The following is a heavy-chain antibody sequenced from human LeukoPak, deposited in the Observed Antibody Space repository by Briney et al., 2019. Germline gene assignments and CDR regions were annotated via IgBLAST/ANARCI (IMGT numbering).Heavy chain of an antibody. CDR1: GFTFSSYD. D-gene: IGHD3-10*01. V-gene: IGHV3-13*05. CDR2: IGTAGDP. CDR3: ARGRRNYHGSGSYYRLSYYYYGMDV. Sequence: GGSLRLSCAASGFTFSSYDMHWVRQATGKGLEWVSAIGTAGDPYYPGSVKGRFTISRENAKNSLYLQMNSLRAGDTAVYYCARGRRNYHGSGSYYRLSYYYYGMDVWGKGTTVTVSS. J-gene: IGHJ6*04.